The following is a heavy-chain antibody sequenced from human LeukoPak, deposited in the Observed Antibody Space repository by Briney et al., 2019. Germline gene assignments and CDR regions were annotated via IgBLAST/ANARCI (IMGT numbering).Heavy chain of an antibody. D-gene: IGHD3-22*01. CDR2: ISGNGGST. V-gene: IGHV3-23*01. CDR3: AKDHGGSISMRAVIIPGFFDY. Sequence: GGSLRLSCAASGFTFSSYAMSWVRQAPGKGLEWVSGISGNGGSTYYADSVKGRFTISRDNSKNTLYLQMNSLRVEDTAVYYCAKDHGGSISMRAVIIPGFFDYWGQGTLITVSS. CDR1: GFTFSSYA. J-gene: IGHJ4*02.